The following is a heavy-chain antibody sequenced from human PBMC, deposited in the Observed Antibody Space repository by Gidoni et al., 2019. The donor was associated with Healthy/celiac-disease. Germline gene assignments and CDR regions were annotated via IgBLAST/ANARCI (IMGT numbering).Heavy chain of an antibody. CDR3: TRLPIAVAGGAFDY. Sequence: EVQLVESGGGLVQPGRSLRLSCTASGFTFGDYAMSWVRQAPGKGLEWVGFIRSKAYGGTTEYAASVKGRFTISRDDSKSIAYLQMNSLKTEDTAVYYCTRLPIAVAGGAFDYWGQGTLVTVSS. CDR1: GFTFGDYA. CDR2: IRSKAYGGTT. J-gene: IGHJ4*02. D-gene: IGHD6-19*01. V-gene: IGHV3-49*04.